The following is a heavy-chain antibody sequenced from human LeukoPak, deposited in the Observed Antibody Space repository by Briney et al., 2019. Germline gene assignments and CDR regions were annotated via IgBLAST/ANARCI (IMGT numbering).Heavy chain of an antibody. CDR3: ARGGGIAVAGVFDY. J-gene: IGHJ4*02. Sequence: GGSLRLSCAASGFTFSSYGMHWVRQAPGKGLEWVAVISYDGSNKYYADSVKGRFTISRDNSKNTLYLQMNSLRAEDTAVYYCARGGGIAVAGVFDYWGQGTLVTVSS. CDR1: GFTFSSYG. CDR2: ISYDGSNK. V-gene: IGHV3-30*03. D-gene: IGHD6-19*01.